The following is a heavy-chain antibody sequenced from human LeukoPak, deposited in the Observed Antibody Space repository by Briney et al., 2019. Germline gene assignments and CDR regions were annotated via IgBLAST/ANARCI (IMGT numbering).Heavy chain of an antibody. CDR1: GFTFKNYA. CDR3: ARDGSRAPPYYFDY. V-gene: IGHV3-30-3*01. Sequence: GGSLRLSCAASGFTFKNYAMRWVRQAPGKGLEWVAVISYDGSNKYYADSVKGRFTISRDNSKNTLYLQMNSLRAEDTAVYYCARDGSRAPPYYFDYWGQGTLVTVS. D-gene: IGHD6-25*01. J-gene: IGHJ4*02. CDR2: ISYDGSNK.